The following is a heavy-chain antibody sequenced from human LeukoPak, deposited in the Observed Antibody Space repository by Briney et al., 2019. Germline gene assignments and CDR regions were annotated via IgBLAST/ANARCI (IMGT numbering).Heavy chain of an antibody. CDR3: ATVYYYDSSGLIY. CDR1: GYTFTGYY. CDR2: INPSGGST. D-gene: IGHD3-22*01. V-gene: IGHV1-46*01. Sequence: ASVKVSCKASGYTFTGYYMHWVRQAPGQGLEWMGIINPSGGSTSYAQKFQGRVTMTEDTSTDTAYMELSSLRSEDTAVYYCATVYYYDSSGLIYWGQGTLVTVSS. J-gene: IGHJ4*02.